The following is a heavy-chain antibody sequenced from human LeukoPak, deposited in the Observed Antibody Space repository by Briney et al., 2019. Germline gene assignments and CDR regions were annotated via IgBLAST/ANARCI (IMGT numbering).Heavy chain of an antibody. V-gene: IGHV1-2*02. Sequence: ASVKVPCKASGYRFISHYIHWVRQARGQGPEWLGWMHAGNGNTRYPEKFEGRVTMTRDTSSNTAYMDLTSLRSDDTAVYYCAREGSYCVGGDCYSFDFWGQGTLVTVSS. CDR1: GYRFISHY. D-gene: IGHD2-21*02. CDR2: MHAGNGNT. CDR3: AREGSYCVGGDCYSFDF. J-gene: IGHJ4*02.